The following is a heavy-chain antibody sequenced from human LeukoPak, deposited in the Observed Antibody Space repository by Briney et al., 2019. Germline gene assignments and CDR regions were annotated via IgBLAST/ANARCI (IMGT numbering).Heavy chain of an antibody. CDR3: ARDLGTSASGFYLDQ. V-gene: IGHV3-33*01. Sequence: GRSLRLSCATSGFTFSKNGMHWVRQSPGKGLEWMAVIWYDGSKKYHADSVKGRFTISRDTNTLYLQMNTLRVEDTAVYYCARDLGTSASGFYLDQWGQGTQVTVSS. CDR2: IWYDGSKK. D-gene: IGHD7-27*01. J-gene: IGHJ4*02. CDR1: GFTFSKNG.